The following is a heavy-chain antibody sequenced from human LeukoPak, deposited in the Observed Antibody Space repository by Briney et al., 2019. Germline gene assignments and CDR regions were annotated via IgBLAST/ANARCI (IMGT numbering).Heavy chain of an antibody. CDR3: AKELVVVITTGYYFDY. J-gene: IGHJ4*02. Sequence: GGSLRLSCAVSGFTFSSSSMNWVRQAPGKGLEWVSYISSSTSTIYYADSVKGRFTISRDNAKNSVYLQMNSLRAEDTAVYYCAKELVVVITTGYYFDYWGQGTLVTVSS. V-gene: IGHV3-48*04. D-gene: IGHD3-22*01. CDR1: GFTFSSSS. CDR2: ISSSTSTI.